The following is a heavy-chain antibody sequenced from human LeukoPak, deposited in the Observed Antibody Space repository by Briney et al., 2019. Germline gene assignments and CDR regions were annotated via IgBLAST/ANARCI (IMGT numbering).Heavy chain of an antibody. CDR1: GYSISTSYY. CDR3: ARAGYGESDFDY. V-gene: IGHV4-38-2*02. Sequence: SETLSLTCTVSGYSISTSYYWGWIRQPPGKGLEWIGSIYHIGNTYYNPSLKSRVTISGDTSKNQFSLKLNFVTAADTVVYYCARAGYGESDFDYWGQGTMVTV. J-gene: IGHJ4*02. CDR2: IYHIGNT. D-gene: IGHD4-17*01.